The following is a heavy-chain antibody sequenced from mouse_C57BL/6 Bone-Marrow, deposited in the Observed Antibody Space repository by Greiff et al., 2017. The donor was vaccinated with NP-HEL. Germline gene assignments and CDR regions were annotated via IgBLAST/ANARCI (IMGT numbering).Heavy chain of an antibody. V-gene: IGHV5-17*01. D-gene: IGHD1-1*01. CDR2: ISSGSSTI. Sequence: EVQLVESGGGLVKPGGSLKLSCAASGFTFSDYGMHWVRQAPEKGLEWVAYISSGSSTIYYADTVKGRFTISRDNAKNTLFLQMTSLRSEDTAMYYCARKSPLFITTVVGYFDVWGTGTTVTVSS. J-gene: IGHJ1*03. CDR1: GFTFSDYG. CDR3: ARKSPLFITTVVGYFDV.